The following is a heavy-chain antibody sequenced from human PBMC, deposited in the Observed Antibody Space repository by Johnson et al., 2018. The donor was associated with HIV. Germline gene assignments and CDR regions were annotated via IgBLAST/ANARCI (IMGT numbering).Heavy chain of an antibody. CDR1: GFTVSSNY. Sequence: VQLVESGGGVVRPGGSLRLSCAASGFTVSSNYMSWVRQAPGKGLEWVSVIYSGGSTYYADSVKGRFTISRDNSKNTLYLQMNSLRAEDTAIYYCSKVKWELSLNDAFDIWGQGTMVTVSS. D-gene: IGHD1-26*01. J-gene: IGHJ3*02. V-gene: IGHV3-66*01. CDR2: IYSGGST. CDR3: SKVKWELSLNDAFDI.